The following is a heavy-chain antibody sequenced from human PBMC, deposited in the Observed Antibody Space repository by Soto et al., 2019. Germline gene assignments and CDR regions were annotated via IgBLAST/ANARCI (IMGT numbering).Heavy chain of an antibody. V-gene: IGHV4-59*01. CDR2: IYYSGST. J-gene: IGHJ5*02. Sequence: PSETLSLTCTVSGGSISRYYWSWIRQPPGKGLEWIGYIYYSGSTNYNPSLKSRVSISVDTSKNQFSLRLSSVTAADTAVYYCAIKFSSSQPYNWFDPRGQGSLVTVSS. CDR1: GGSISRYY. CDR3: AIKFSSSQPYNWFDP. D-gene: IGHD6-6*01.